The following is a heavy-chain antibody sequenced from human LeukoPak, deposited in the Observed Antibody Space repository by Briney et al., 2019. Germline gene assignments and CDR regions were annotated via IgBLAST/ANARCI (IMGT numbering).Heavy chain of an antibody. D-gene: IGHD3-10*01. Sequence: GGPLSLPRAPSGFTFRTYAMRGVRQTPPKGVDGVSAISGSGGSPHHAASVQGPFTISRDNFQKTLYLQLDSLKAEDPAVYFCAKDRGFGVYFPFFYWGQGTLVTVSS. CDR1: GFTFRTYA. V-gene: IGHV3-23*01. J-gene: IGHJ4*02. CDR2: ISGSGGSP. CDR3: AKDRGFGVYFPFFY.